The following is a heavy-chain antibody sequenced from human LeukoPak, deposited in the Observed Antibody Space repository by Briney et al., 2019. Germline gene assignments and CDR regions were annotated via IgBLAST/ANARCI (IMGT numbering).Heavy chain of an antibody. V-gene: IGHV4-34*01. J-gene: IGHJ4*02. CDR3: ARYSSGWYSNYYFDY. CDR2: INHSGST. D-gene: IGHD6-19*01. CDR1: GGSFSGYY. Sequence: SETLSLTCAVCGGSFSGYYWSWIRQPPGKGLEWLGEINHSGSTNYNPSLKSRVTISVDTSKNQFSLKLSSVTAADTAVYYCARYSSGWYSNYYFDYWGQGTLVTVSS.